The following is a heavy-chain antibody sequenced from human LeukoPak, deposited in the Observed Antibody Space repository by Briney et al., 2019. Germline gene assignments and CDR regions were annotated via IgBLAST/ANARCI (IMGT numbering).Heavy chain of an antibody. D-gene: IGHD3-10*01. CDR1: GGSISSSNW. V-gene: IGHV4-4*02. CDR2: IYHSGST. Sequence: SETLSLTCAVSGGSISSSNWWSWVRQPPGKGLEWIGEIYHSGSTNYNPSLKSRVTISVDTSKNQFSLKLSSVTAADTAVYYCARGKRRFGEGDNWFDPWGQGTLVTVSS. J-gene: IGHJ5*02. CDR3: ARGKRRFGEGDNWFDP.